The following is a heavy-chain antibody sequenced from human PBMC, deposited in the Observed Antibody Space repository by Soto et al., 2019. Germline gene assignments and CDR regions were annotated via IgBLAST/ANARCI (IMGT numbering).Heavy chain of an antibody. CDR1: GGTLSNYA. CDR2: IIPIFGTS. D-gene: IGHD3-10*01. CDR3: ARGVRTGFYGMDV. Sequence: QVQLVQSGAEVKKPGSSVKVSCKASGGTLSNYALSWVRQAPGQGLEWVGGIIPIFGTSNYARNFQGRVTITADESTSTAYMELSSLRSEDTAVYYCARGVRTGFYGMDVWGQGTTVTVSS. V-gene: IGHV1-69*01. J-gene: IGHJ6*02.